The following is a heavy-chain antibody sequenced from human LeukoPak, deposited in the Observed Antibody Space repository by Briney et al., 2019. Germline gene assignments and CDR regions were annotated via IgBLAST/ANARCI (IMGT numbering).Heavy chain of an antibody. J-gene: IGHJ4*02. Sequence: SVKVSCKASGYTFTTYYMHWVRQAPGQGLEWMGIINPSCGSTSYAQKFQGRVTMTRDTSTSTVNMEVSSLRYEDTSVYDCARVGGVAVSYDYWGQGTLVTVSS. CDR2: INPSCGST. D-gene: IGHD3-3*01. CDR1: GYTFTTYY. CDR3: ARVGGVAVSYDY. V-gene: IGHV1-46*01.